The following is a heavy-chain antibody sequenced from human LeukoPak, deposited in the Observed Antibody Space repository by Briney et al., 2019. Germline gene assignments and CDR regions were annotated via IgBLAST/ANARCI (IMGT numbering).Heavy chain of an antibody. J-gene: IGHJ5*02. CDR2: INPNSGGT. CDR1: GYTFTGYY. V-gene: IGHV1-2*02. D-gene: IGHD6-19*01. Sequence: GASVEVSCKASGYTFTGYYMHWVRQAPGQGLEWMGWINPNSGGTNYAQKFQGRVTMTRDTSISTAYMELSRLRSDDTAVYYCARVLGYSSGWTNWFDPWGQGTLVTVSS. CDR3: ARVLGYSSGWTNWFDP.